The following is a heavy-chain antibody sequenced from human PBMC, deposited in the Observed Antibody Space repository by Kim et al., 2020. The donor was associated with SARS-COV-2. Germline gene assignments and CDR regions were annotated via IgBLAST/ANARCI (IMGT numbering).Heavy chain of an antibody. CDR3: ARGTGESSAWYVRSYAFDL. Sequence: GGSLRLSCAASGFIVSNNYMSWVRQAPGKGLEWVSVIYSGGGTHYADSVKGRFTISRDNSKNTLYLQMNSVRAEDTAVYYCARGTGESSAWYVRSYAFDLWGQGTIVTVSS. V-gene: IGHV3-53*01. CDR1: GFIVSNNY. CDR2: IYSGGGT. D-gene: IGHD6-13*01. J-gene: IGHJ3*01.